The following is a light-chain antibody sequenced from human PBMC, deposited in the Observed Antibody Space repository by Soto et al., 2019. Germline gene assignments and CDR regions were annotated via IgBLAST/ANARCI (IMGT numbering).Light chain of an antibody. V-gene: IGKV3-15*01. CDR1: QSVSSN. CDR2: AAS. J-gene: IGKJ2*01. CDR3: QQYNNWPPYT. Sequence: EIVMTQSPATLSVSPGERATLSCRASQSVSSNLAWYQQKPGQAPRPLLYAASTRATGIPARFSGSGSGTEFSLTISSLQSEEFAVYYCQQYNNWPPYTFGQGTKLEIK.